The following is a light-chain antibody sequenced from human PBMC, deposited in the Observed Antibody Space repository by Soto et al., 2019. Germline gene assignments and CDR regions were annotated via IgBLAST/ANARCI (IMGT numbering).Light chain of an antibody. Sequence: TVVTQEPSLTVSPGGTVTLTCASSTGAVTRGNYPSWFQQKPGQAPTAMIFSTSNKHSWTPARISGSLLGGKAALTLSSVQPEDEAEYYCLLYFGAPQSFVFGTGTKLTVL. CDR2: STS. V-gene: IGLV7-43*01. CDR1: TGAVTRGNY. CDR3: LLYFGAPQSFV. J-gene: IGLJ1*01.